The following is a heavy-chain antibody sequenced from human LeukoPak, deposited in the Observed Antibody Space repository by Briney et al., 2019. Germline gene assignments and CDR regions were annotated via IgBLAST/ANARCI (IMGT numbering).Heavy chain of an antibody. Sequence: GGSLRLSCTVSGFIFSDHYMNWIRQAPGKGLEWISYISQSGSIKYYADSVKGRFTISRDNTKNSLFLQMNSLRAGDTAVYFCAPYCSGDSCYGPWFHHWGQGTLVSVSS. CDR1: GFIFSDHY. CDR3: APYCSGDSCYGPWFHH. V-gene: IGHV3-11*01. CDR2: ISQSGSIK. J-gene: IGHJ5*02. D-gene: IGHD2-15*01.